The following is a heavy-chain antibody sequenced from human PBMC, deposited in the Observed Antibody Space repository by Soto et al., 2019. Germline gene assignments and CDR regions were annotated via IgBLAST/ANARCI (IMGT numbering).Heavy chain of an antibody. J-gene: IGHJ5*02. Sequence: SETLSLTCSVSGGSISSGYYYWSWIRQPPGKGLEWIGNIYYSGNTYYNPSLKSRLIISIDTSKNQFSLKLSSVTAADTAVYYCARGALGRYFDWLSHGNWFDPWGQGTLVTVSS. V-gene: IGHV4-30-4*01. CDR3: ARGALGRYFDWLSHGNWFDP. CDR1: GGSISSGYYY. D-gene: IGHD3-9*01. CDR2: IYYSGNT.